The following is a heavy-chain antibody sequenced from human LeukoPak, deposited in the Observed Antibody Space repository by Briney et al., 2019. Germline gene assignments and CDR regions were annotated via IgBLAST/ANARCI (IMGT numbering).Heavy chain of an antibody. D-gene: IGHD2-2*01. Sequence: SETLSLTCTVSGGSISTYYWSWIRQPPGKGLEWIGYVYYSGSTDYNPSLKSRVTISVDTSKNQFSLKLSSVTAADTAVYYCARDPVLVVPAATAGEAFDIWGQGTMVTVSS. V-gene: IGHV4-59*12. CDR2: VYYSGST. CDR3: ARDPVLVVPAATAGEAFDI. CDR1: GGSISTYY. J-gene: IGHJ3*02.